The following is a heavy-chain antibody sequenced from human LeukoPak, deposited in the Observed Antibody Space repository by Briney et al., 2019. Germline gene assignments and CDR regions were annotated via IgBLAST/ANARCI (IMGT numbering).Heavy chain of an antibody. V-gene: IGHV4-38-2*02. CDR3: ARDGK. CDR2: IYHSGSA. Sequence: SETLPLTCTVSGYSIRSGYYWGWIRQPPGKGLEWIGSIYHSGSAYYNPSLKSRATISVDTSKNQFSLKLSSVTAADTAVYYCARDGKWGQGTLVTVPS. D-gene: IGHD1-26*01. J-gene: IGHJ4*02. CDR1: GYSIRSGYY.